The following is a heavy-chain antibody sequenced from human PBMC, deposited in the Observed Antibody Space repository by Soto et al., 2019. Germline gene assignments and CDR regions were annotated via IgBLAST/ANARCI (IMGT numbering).Heavy chain of an antibody. J-gene: IGHJ4*02. CDR2: ISAYNGNT. CDR1: GYTFTSYG. Sequence: QVQLVQSGAAVKKPGASVKFSCTASGYTFTSYGISWGRQPPGQGLEWMGWISAYNGNTNYAQKLQGRVTMTTDTPTSTAYMELRRLRSGDTAAYYSARDSPPPREWGQGTLVTVSS. CDR3: ARDSPPPRE. V-gene: IGHV1-18*01.